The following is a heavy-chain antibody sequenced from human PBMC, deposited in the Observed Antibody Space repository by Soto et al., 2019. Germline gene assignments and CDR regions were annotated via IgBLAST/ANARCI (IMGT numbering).Heavy chain of an antibody. CDR1: GCTFRNYG. CDR3: VRAAGYSGNDYVYYYGMEV. CDR2: VWYDGGNK. D-gene: IGHD5-12*01. V-gene: IGHV3-33*01. J-gene: IGHJ6*02. Sequence: QVQLVESGGGVVQPGRSLRLSCAASGCTFRNYGMHWVRQAPAKGLEWVALVWYDGGNKNYVDSVKGRFTISRDNSKNTLYLQMNSLRDEDKAVYYCVRAAGYSGNDYVYYYGMEVWGQGTTVTVSS.